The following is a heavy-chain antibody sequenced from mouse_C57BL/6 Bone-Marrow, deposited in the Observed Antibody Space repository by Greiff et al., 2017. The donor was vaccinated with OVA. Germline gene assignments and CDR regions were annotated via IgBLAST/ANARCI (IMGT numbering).Heavy chain of an antibody. D-gene: IGHD2-4*01. CDR1: GYTFTSYW. J-gene: IGHJ1*03. CDR3: ERERGIYYDYEGYYFDV. Sequence: QVHVKQPGAELVKPGASVKLSCKASGYTFTSYWMRWVKQRPGQGLEWIGMIHPNSGSTNYNEKFKSKATLTVDKSSSTAYMKHSSLTSEDSAVYYGERERGIYYDYEGYYFDVWGTGTTVTVSS. CDR2: IHPNSGST. V-gene: IGHV1-64*01.